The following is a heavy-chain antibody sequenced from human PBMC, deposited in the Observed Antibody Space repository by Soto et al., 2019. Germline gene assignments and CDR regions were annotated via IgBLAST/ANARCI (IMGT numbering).Heavy chain of an antibody. CDR2: INSDGTRT. Sequence: EVQLVESGGTLVQPGGSLRLSCAASGFTFNTYWMHWVRQAPGKGLVWVSRINSDGTRTTYADSVKDRFTISRDNAKNTVYLQTNSLRAEDTAVYYCTTVATNSYNWLDPWGQGTLVTVSS. V-gene: IGHV3-74*01. CDR1: GFTFNTYW. J-gene: IGHJ5*02. D-gene: IGHD5-12*01. CDR3: TTVATNSYNWLDP.